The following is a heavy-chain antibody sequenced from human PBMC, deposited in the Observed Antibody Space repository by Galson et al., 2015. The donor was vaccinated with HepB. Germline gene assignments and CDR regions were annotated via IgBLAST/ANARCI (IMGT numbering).Heavy chain of an antibody. CDR2: ISSSGSTM. CDR3: ARENDYYFDY. V-gene: IGHV3-48*01. D-gene: IGHD1-1*01. Sequence: SLRLSCAASGFTFSYYSMNWVRQAPGKGLEWVSYISSSGSTMYYADSVQGRFTISRDNAKNSLYLRMNSLRAEYTAVYFCARENDYYFDYWGQGTLVTVSS. CDR1: GFTFSYYS. J-gene: IGHJ4*02.